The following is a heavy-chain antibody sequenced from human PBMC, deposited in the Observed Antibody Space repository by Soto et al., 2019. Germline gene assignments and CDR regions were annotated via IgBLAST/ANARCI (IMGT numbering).Heavy chain of an antibody. J-gene: IGHJ4*02. CDR2: ISGSGGST. V-gene: IGHV3-23*01. Sequence: GSLRLSCAASGFTFSSYAMSWVRQAPGKGLEWVSAISGSGGSTYYADSVKGRFTISRDNSKNTLYPQMNSLRAEDTAVYYYSKLLSGVLTEIDYWGQGTLVTVSS. D-gene: IGHD3-16*01. CDR1: GFTFSSYA. CDR3: SKLLSGVLTEIDY.